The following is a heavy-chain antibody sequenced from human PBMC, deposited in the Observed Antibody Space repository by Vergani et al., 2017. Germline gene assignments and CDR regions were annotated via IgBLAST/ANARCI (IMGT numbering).Heavy chain of an antibody. V-gene: IGHV1-69*11. J-gene: IGHJ4*02. D-gene: IGHD6-19*01. CDR3: AKGIHSGWYTPLGY. CDR1: GGTFSSYA. CDR2: IIPILGTA. Sequence: QVQLVQSGAEVKKPGSSVKVSCKASGGTFSSYAISWVRQAPGQGLEWMGRIIPILGTANYEQKFQGRVTITADESTSTAYMELSSLRSEDTAVYYCAKGIHSGWYTPLGYWGQGTLVTVSS.